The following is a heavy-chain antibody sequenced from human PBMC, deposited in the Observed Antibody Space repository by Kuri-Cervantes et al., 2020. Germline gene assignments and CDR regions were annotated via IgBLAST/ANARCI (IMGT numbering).Heavy chain of an antibody. CDR1: GYSISSGYY. V-gene: IGHV4-38-2*01. CDR3: ARSGCSYGYANPSDRYYYYMDV. Sequence: SQTLSLTCAASGYSISSGYYWGWIRQPPGKGLEWIAHINHSGGTYYNPSLKSRVTMSVDTSKNQSSLKLSSVTAADTAVYFCARSGCSYGYANPSDRYYYYMDVWGKGTTVTVSS. D-gene: IGHD5-18*01. J-gene: IGHJ6*03. CDR2: INHSGGT.